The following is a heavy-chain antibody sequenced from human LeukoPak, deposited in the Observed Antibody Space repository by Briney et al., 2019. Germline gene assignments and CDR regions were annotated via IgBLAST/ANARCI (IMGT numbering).Heavy chain of an antibody. CDR2: IYYSGST. CDR1: GGSISSSSYY. D-gene: IGHD1-26*01. V-gene: IGHV4-39*07. Sequence: SETLSLTCTVSGGSISSSSYYWGWIRQPPGKGLEWIGSIYYSGSTYYNPSLKSRVTISVDTSKNQFSLKLSSVTAADTAVYYCARARGGGKIVGAFFDYWGQGTLVTVSS. J-gene: IGHJ4*02. CDR3: ARARGGGKIVGAFFDY.